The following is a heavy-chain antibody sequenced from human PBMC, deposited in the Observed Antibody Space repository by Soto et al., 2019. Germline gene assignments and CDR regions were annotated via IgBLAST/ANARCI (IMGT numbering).Heavy chain of an antibody. Sequence: GGSLRLSCAASGFTFSSYAMHWVRQAPGKGLEWVSAISGSGGSTYYADSVKGRFTISRDNSKNTLYLQMNSLRAEDTAVYYCAKAPSGGSSLNWFDPWGQGTLVTVSS. D-gene: IGHD2-15*01. V-gene: IGHV3-23*01. CDR2: ISGSGGST. CDR3: AKAPSGGSSLNWFDP. CDR1: GFTFSSYA. J-gene: IGHJ5*02.